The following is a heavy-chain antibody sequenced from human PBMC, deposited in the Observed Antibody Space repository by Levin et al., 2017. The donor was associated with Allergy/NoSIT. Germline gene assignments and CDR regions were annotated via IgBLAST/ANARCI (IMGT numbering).Heavy chain of an antibody. CDR2: ISWNSGSI. CDR3: AKGQFPGLSGHGD. Sequence: GGSLRLSCAASGFTFDDYAMHWVRQAPGKGLEWVSGISWNSGSIGYADSVKGRFTISRDNAKNSLYLQMNSLRAEDTALYYCAKGQFPGLSGHGDWGQGTLVTVSS. V-gene: IGHV3-9*01. D-gene: IGHD3-9*01. CDR1: GFTFDDYA. J-gene: IGHJ4*02.